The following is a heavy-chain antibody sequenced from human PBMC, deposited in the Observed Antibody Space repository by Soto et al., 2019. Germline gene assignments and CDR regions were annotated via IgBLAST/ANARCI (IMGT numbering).Heavy chain of an antibody. J-gene: IGHJ4*02. V-gene: IGHV1-3*01. Sequence: QVQLVQSGAEVKKPGASVKVSCKASGYTFTSYAMHWVRQAPGQRLEWMGWINAGNGNTKYSQKFQGRVTITRDTSASTAYMELSRLRSEDTAVYYCARASPRHDYSDWDYWGQGTLVTVSS. CDR1: GYTFTSYA. D-gene: IGHD4-17*01. CDR3: ARASPRHDYSDWDY. CDR2: INAGNGNT.